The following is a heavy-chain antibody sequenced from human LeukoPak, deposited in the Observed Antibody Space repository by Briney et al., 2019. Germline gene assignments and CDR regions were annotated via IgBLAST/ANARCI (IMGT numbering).Heavy chain of an antibody. D-gene: IGHD2-2*01. CDR3: ATDPLYCSSTSCYDWFDP. V-gene: IGHV1-24*01. CDR1: GYTLTELS. Sequence: ASVTVSCTVSGYTLTELSMHWVRQAPGKGLEWMGGFDPEDGETIYAQKFQGRVTMTEDTSTDTAYMELSSLRSEDTAVYYCATDPLYCSSTSCYDWFDPWGQGTQVTVSS. CDR2: FDPEDGET. J-gene: IGHJ5*02.